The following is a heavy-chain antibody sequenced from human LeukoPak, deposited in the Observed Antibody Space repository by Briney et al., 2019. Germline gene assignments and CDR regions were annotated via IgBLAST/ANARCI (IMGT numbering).Heavy chain of an antibody. CDR3: ARRSTNGPPYYLEY. J-gene: IGHJ4*02. D-gene: IGHD2-8*01. CDR1: GGSISNHY. Sequence: KSSETLSLTCTVSGGSISNHYWTWIRQPPGKGLEWIGYIYYSGSTNYNPSLKSRVSISVDTSNNQFSLKLNSVTAADTAVYYCARRSTNGPPYYLEYWGQGTPVTVSS. CDR2: IYYSGST. V-gene: IGHV4-59*08.